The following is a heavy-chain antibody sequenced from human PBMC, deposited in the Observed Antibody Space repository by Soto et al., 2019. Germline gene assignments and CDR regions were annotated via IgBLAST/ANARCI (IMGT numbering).Heavy chain of an antibody. CDR2: INHSGST. CDR1: DGSFSDYY. V-gene: IGHV4-34*01. Sequence: PSETLSLTCAVYDGSFSDYYWTWIRQSPGKGLEWIGEINHSGSTSYKSSLKSRVTISIDTSKNQFSLKLTSVTASDTAVYYCARGKFGFSYYYYYYLDVWGKGTTVTVS. CDR3: ARGKFGFSYYYYYYLDV. J-gene: IGHJ6*03. D-gene: IGHD2-21*01.